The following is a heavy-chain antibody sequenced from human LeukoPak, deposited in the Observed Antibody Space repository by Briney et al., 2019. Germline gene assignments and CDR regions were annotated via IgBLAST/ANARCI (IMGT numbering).Heavy chain of an antibody. CDR3: ARAGGSRYYYAMDV. Sequence: GGSLRLSCAASGFTFSSYAMSWVRQAPGKGLEWVSAISGSGGSTYYADSVKGRFTISRDNSKNTLYLQMNSLRAEDTAVYYCARAGGSRYYYAMDVWGQGTTVTVSS. J-gene: IGHJ6*02. V-gene: IGHV3-23*01. D-gene: IGHD3-16*01. CDR1: GFTFSSYA. CDR2: ISGSGGST.